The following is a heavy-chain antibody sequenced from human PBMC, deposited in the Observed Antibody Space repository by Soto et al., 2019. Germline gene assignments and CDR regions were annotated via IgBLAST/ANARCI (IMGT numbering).Heavy chain of an antibody. J-gene: IGHJ4*02. Sequence: QVQLVQSGAEVKKPGSSVKVSCKASGGTFSSYAISWVRQAPVQGLEWMGGIIPIFGTANYAQKFQGRVTITADESTSTAYMELSSVRSEDTAVYYCARDLAAAGTGAFDYWGQGTLVTVSS. CDR2: IIPIFGTA. V-gene: IGHV1-69*01. D-gene: IGHD6-13*01. CDR1: GGTFSSYA. CDR3: ARDLAAAGTGAFDY.